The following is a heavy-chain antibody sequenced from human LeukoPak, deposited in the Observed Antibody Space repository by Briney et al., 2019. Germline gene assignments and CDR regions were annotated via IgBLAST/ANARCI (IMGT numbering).Heavy chain of an antibody. CDR3: ARAPSEIGGYYPEYFRH. D-gene: IGHD3-22*01. V-gene: IGHV3-74*01. CDR1: GVTFSTYW. Sequence: GGSLRLSCAASGVTFSTYWMHWVRQAPGKGLVWVSRIKSDGGTNYADSVKGRFTISRDNAKKTVSLQMNSLRPEDTGVYYCARAPSEIGGYYPEYFRHWGQGTLVTVSS. J-gene: IGHJ1*01. CDR2: IKSDGGT.